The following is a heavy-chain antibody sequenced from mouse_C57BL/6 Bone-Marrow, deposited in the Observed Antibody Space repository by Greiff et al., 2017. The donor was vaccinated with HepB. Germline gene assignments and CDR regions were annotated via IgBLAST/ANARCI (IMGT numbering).Heavy chain of an antibody. V-gene: IGHV1-82*01. Sequence: LMEPGASVKISCKASGYAFSSSWMNWVKQRPGKGLEWIGRIYPGDGDTNYNGKFKGTATLTADTSSSTAYMQLSSLTSEDSAVYFCARRITTVVAPFDYWGQGTTLTVSS. CDR1: GYAFSSSW. CDR3: ARRITTVVAPFDY. D-gene: IGHD1-1*01. CDR2: IYPGDGDT. J-gene: IGHJ2*01.